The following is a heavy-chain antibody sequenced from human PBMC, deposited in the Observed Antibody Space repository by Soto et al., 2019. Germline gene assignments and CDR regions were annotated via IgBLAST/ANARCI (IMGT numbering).Heavy chain of an antibody. CDR1: GFSFSSYW. CDR2: IKQDGREK. J-gene: IGHJ5*02. D-gene: IGHD3-16*01. V-gene: IGHV3-7*03. CDR3: AGDGVRNGAYNGWLDP. Sequence: SLRLSCAASGFSFSSYWMTWVRQAPGKGLEWVANIKQDGREKYYVASVKGRFTISRDNGKNLLFLQMDSLTPDDTAVYYCAGDGVRNGAYNGWLDPWGQGTLVTVSS.